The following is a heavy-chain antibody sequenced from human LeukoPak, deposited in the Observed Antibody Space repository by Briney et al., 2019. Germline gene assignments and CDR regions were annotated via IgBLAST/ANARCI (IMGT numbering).Heavy chain of an antibody. J-gene: IGHJ4*02. CDR3: ARSQSSSLIDY. D-gene: IGHD6-13*01. CDR2: IWYDGTSK. CDR1: GFSLSAYG. V-gene: IGHV3-33*01. Sequence: GRSLRLSCAASGFSLSAYGVHWVRQALGKGLEWVAVIWYDGTSKDYADSVKGRFTFSSDNSKNTLYLQLNSLTVDDTAVYYCARSQSSSLIDYWGQGTLVTVSS.